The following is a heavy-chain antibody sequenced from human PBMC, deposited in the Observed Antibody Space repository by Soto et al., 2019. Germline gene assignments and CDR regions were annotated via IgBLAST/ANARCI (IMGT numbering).Heavy chain of an antibody. Sequence: QVQLVQSGPEVKKPGSSVKVSCKASGGTFSDSVTSWVRQAPGQGLEWMGGIVPIFGKANLAEKFQDIVTITADESTSTAYMKLSSLRSEDTAVYYCARGRDGSNYYFDYWGQGTLVTVSP. CDR3: ARGRDGSNYYFDY. CDR1: GGTFSDSV. V-gene: IGHV1-69*01. J-gene: IGHJ4*02. CDR2: IVPIFGKA. D-gene: IGHD3-10*01.